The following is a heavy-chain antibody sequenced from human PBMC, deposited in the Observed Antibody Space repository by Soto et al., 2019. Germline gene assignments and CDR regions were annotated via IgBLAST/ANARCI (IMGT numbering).Heavy chain of an antibody. CDR3: ARGEYYYYYYMDV. J-gene: IGHJ6*03. CDR2: ISYSGST. V-gene: IGHV4-59*01. Sequence: SETLSLTCTVSGGSISTYYWSWIRQPPGKGLEWIGYISYSGSTNYNPSLKSRVTISIDTSKNQFSLELSSVTAADTAVYFCARGEYYYYYYMDVWGKGTTVTVSS. CDR1: GGSISTYY.